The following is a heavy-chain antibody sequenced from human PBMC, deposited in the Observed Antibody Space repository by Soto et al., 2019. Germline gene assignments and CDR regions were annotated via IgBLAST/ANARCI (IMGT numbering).Heavy chain of an antibody. CDR1: GGSISSTSYY. CDR3: ARHSKSSSVDY. CDR2: IYYSGST. Sequence: PSETLSLTCTVSGGSISSTSYYWDWIRQPLGKGLEWIGTIYYSGSTYYNPSLKSRVTISVDTSKNQVSLKLSSVTAADTAVYYCARHSKSSSVDYWGQGTLVTVSS. D-gene: IGHD6-6*01. J-gene: IGHJ4*02. V-gene: IGHV4-39*01.